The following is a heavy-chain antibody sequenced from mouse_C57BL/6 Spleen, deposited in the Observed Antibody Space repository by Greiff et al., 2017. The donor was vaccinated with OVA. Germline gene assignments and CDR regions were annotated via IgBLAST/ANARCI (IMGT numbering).Heavy chain of an antibody. J-gene: IGHJ1*03. CDR1: GYTFTSYW. Sequence: QVQLQQPGAELVRPGSSVKLSCKASGYTFTSYWMHWVKQRPIQGLEWIGNIDPSDSETHYNQQFKDKATLTVDKSSSTAYMQRSSLTSEDSAVYYCARRAGSSPWYFDVWGTGTTVTVSS. CDR2: IDPSDSET. D-gene: IGHD1-1*01. V-gene: IGHV1-52*01. CDR3: ARRAGSSPWYFDV.